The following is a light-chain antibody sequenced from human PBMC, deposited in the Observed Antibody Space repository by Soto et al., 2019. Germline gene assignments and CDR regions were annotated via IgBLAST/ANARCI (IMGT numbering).Light chain of an antibody. CDR3: QQYDSSPRT. CDR2: RTS. V-gene: IGKV3-20*01. Sequence: EIVLQQSPGTLSLSPGERATLSCRASQSVSSSYLAWYQQKPGQAPRLLIYRTSNRATGIPDRFSGSGSGTDFTLTISRLEPEDFAVYWCQQYDSSPRTFGQGTRLEIK. CDR1: QSVSSSY. J-gene: IGKJ5*01.